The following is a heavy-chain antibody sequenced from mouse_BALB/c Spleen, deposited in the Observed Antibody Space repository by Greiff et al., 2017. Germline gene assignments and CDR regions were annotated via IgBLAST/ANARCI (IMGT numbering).Heavy chain of an antibody. CDR2: INPSNGGT. CDR3: TREGLRSFAY. CDR1: GYTFTSYY. V-gene: IGHV1S81*02. Sequence: QVQLQQSGAELVKPGASVKLSCKASGYTFTSYYMYWVKQRPGQGLEWIGEINPSNGGTNFNEKFKSKATLTVDKSSSTAYMQLSSLTSEDSAVYYCTREGLRSFAYWGQGTLVTVSA. J-gene: IGHJ3*01. D-gene: IGHD2-4*01.